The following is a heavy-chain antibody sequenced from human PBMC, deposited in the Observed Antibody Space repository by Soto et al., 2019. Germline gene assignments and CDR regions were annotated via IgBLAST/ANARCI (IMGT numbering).Heavy chain of an antibody. CDR2: IIPIFGTA. D-gene: IGHD5-18*01. J-gene: IGHJ4*02. V-gene: IGHV1-69*13. CDR3: ARRADTAMDTFDY. CDR1: GGTFSSYA. Sequence: GASVKVSCKASGGTFSSYAISWVRQAPGQGLEWMGGIIPIFGTASYAQKFQGRVTITADESTSTAYMELSSLRSEDTAVYYCARRADTAMDTFDYWGQGTLVTVSS.